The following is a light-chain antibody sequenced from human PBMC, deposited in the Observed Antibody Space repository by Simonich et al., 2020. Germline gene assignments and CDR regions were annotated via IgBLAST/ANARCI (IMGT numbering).Light chain of an antibody. J-gene: IGKJ2*01. CDR2: GAS. CDR3: QQYNNWPHT. Sequence: EILMTHPPATLPVSPGERPTLSCSASHSVSSNLAWYQQKPGPAPRLLIYGASTRDTGIPARFSGSGSGTEFTLTISSMQSEDFAVYYCQQYNNWPHTFGQGTKLEIK. CDR1: HSVSSN. V-gene: IGKV3-15*01.